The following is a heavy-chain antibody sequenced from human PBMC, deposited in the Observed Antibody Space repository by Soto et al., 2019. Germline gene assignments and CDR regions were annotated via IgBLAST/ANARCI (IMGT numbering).Heavy chain of an antibody. CDR2: VYHSGYT. CDR1: GGSLTSGSYY. CDR3: ARMATTLSYGFDL. V-gene: IGHV4-61*01. J-gene: IGHJ3*01. Sequence: QVQLQESGPGLLKPSETLSLTCSVSGGSLTSGSYYWSWIRQPPDMGLEWIGYVYHSGYTHYNSSLKSRLTVSIDTSKNQFSLKLGSVTTADTALYFCARMATTLSYGFDLGGRGTMVTVSS. D-gene: IGHD1-1*01.